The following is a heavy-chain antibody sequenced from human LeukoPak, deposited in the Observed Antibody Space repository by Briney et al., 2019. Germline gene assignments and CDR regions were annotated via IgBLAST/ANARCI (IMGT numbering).Heavy chain of an antibody. CDR3: ARQRGKAGYCSGGSCYPSRPVWFDP. CDR1: GYSFTSYW. J-gene: IGHJ5*02. V-gene: IGHV5-51*01. D-gene: IGHD2-15*01. CDR2: IYPGDSDT. Sequence: GESLKISCKGSGYSFTSYWIGWVRQMPGKGLEWMGIIYPGDSDTRYSPSFQGQVTISADKSISTAYLQWSSLKALDTAMYYCARQRGKAGYCSGGSCYPSRPVWFDPWGQGTLVTVSS.